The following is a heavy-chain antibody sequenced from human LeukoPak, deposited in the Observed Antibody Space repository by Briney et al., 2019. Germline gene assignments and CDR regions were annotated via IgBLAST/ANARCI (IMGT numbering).Heavy chain of an antibody. D-gene: IGHD2-15*01. CDR1: GGSMSSDY. CDR3: ARVGFCSGGLCPYYFDY. V-gene: IGHV4-4*07. Sequence: SETLSLTCTVSGGSMSSDYWSWIRQPAGKGLEWVGLIYTSGRTNYNPSLKSRLTMSVDTSKSQFSLKLNSVTAADTAVYYCARVGFCSGGLCPYYFDYWGQGTLVTVSS. J-gene: IGHJ4*02. CDR2: IYTSGRT.